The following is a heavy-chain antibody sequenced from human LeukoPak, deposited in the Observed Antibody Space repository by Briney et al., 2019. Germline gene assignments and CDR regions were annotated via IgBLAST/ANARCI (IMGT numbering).Heavy chain of an antibody. CDR3: ARNDYESSGFDY. J-gene: IGHJ4*02. V-gene: IGHV4-28*01. D-gene: IGHD3-22*01. Sequence: PSETLSLTCAVSGYSISSNNWWGWIRQPPGKGLEWIGYIYYSRSTFYNPSLKSRVTMSLDTSKNQFSLRLTSVTAVDTAVYFCARNDYESSGFDYWGQGSLVTVSS. CDR1: GYSISSNNW. CDR2: IYYSRST.